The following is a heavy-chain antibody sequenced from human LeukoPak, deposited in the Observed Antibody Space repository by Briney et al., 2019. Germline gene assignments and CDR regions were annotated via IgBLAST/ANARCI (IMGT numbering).Heavy chain of an antibody. D-gene: IGHD3-16*02. CDR2: IYYSGST. CDR1: GGSISSYC. Sequence: SETLSLTCTVSGGSISSYCWSWTRQPPGKGLEWIGYIYYSGSTNYNPSLKSRVTISVDTSKNQFSLKLSSVTAADTAVYYCARGGISYDYVWGSYRPRAYYFDYWGQGTLVTVSS. V-gene: IGHV4-59*01. J-gene: IGHJ4*02. CDR3: ARGGISYDYVWGSYRPRAYYFDY.